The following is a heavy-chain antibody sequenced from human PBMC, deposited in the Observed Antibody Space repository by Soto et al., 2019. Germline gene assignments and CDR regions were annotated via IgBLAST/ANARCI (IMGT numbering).Heavy chain of an antibody. Sequence: QVQLVQSGAEVKKPGASVKVSCKASGYTFTGYYMHWVRQAPGQGLEWMGWINPNSGGTNYAQKFQGWVTMTRETSISTAYMELSRLRSDDTAVYYCARENIAARYVFDYWGQGTLVTVSS. J-gene: IGHJ4*02. CDR1: GYTFTGYY. D-gene: IGHD6-6*01. CDR3: ARENIAARYVFDY. V-gene: IGHV1-2*04. CDR2: INPNSGGT.